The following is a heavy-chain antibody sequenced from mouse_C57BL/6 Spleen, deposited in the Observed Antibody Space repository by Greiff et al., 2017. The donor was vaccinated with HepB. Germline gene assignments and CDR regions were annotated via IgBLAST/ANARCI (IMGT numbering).Heavy chain of an antibody. CDR1: GYTFTSYW. J-gene: IGHJ2*01. V-gene: IGHV1-64*01. CDR2: IHPNSGST. CDR3: AGCREYEVDY. Sequence: QVQLQQPGAELVKPGASVKLSCKASGYTFTSYWMHWVKQRPGQGPEWIGMIHPNSGSTNYNEKFKSKTTLTVDKSSSTAYMQISSLTSEYSAGYCCAGCREYEVDYGGHGTTLTVSS. D-gene: IGHD2-14*01.